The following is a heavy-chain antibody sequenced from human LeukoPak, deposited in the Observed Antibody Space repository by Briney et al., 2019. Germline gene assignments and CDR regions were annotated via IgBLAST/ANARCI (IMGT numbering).Heavy chain of an antibody. D-gene: IGHD5-12*01. Sequence: QPGGSLRLSCAASGFTFSEYWMSWVRQAPGKGLEWVSAIRGSGDNTYYADSVKGRFTISRDNSKNTLYLQMNSLRAEDTAIYYCGKVRGYSYANEFHFEQWGQGTLVTVSS. CDR3: GKVRGYSYANEFHFEQ. V-gene: IGHV3-23*01. J-gene: IGHJ4*02. CDR1: GFTFSEYW. CDR2: IRGSGDNT.